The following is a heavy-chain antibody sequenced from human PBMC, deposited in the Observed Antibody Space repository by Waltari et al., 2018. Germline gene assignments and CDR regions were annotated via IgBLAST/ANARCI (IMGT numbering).Heavy chain of an antibody. V-gene: IGHV4-38-2*01. CDR1: GYSISSGYY. D-gene: IGHD6-6*01. CDR2: SYHSGST. J-gene: IGHJ5*02. Sequence: QVQLQESGPGLVKPSETLSLTCAVSGYSISSGYYWGWIRQPPGKGLEWIGSSYHSGSTYYNPSLKSRVTISVDTSKNQFSLKLSSVTAADTAVYYCARHGDRIAARPNYNWFDPWGQGTLVTVSS. CDR3: ARHGDRIAARPNYNWFDP.